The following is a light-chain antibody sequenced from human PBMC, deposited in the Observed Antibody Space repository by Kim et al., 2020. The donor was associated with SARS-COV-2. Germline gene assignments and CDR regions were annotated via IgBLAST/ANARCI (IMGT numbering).Light chain of an antibody. J-gene: IGKJ4*01. CDR2: GAS. CDR3: LQYNNWPPLT. Sequence: SPGERATLSCRASQSVTSNLAWYQQKPGQAPRPLVYGASTRATGVPTRFSGSGSGTEFTLTISSLQSEDFAIYYCLQYNNWPPLTFGGGTKVDIK. V-gene: IGKV3-15*01. CDR1: QSVTSN.